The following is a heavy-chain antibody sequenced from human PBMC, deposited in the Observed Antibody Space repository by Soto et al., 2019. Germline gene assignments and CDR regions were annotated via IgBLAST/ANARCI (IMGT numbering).Heavy chain of an antibody. V-gene: IGHV3-21*01. CDR3: ARRQEDYDFLTGYYMRYFDL. J-gene: IGHJ2*01. Sequence: EEQLVESGGGLVKPGGSLRLSCVASGFTFSSYNMKWVRQAPGKGLEWVSSISSSSSYRDYEDTVKGRFTTSRDNAKTSQFRQKNSLIAEDTALYYFARRQEDYDFLTGYYMRYFDLWGRGTLVTVSS. CDR1: GFTFSSYN. CDR2: ISSSSSYR. D-gene: IGHD3-9*01.